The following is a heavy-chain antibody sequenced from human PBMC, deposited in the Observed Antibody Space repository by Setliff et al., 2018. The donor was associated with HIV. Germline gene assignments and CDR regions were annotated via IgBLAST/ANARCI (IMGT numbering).Heavy chain of an antibody. CDR2: IIPIFKSA. J-gene: IGHJ3*01. D-gene: IGHD5-12*01. CDR3: ARTSGDAYNYEGAFDV. V-gene: IGHV1-69*05. CDR1: GDTFNNYG. Sequence: SVKVSCKVSGDTFNNYGLNWVRQAPGQGLEWMGGIIPIFKSADYAQKFQGRVTITTDESTSTAYMDLSSLKSEEPAIYYCARTSGDAYNYEGAFDVWGQGTLVTVS.